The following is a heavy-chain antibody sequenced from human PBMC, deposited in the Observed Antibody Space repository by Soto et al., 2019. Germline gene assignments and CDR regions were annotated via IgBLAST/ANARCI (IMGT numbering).Heavy chain of an antibody. Sequence: LRLSCAASGFTFSSYAMSWVRQAPGKGLEWVSAISGSGGSTYYADSVKGRFTISRDNSKNTLYLQMNSLRAEDTAVYYCAKVPRTTMIVVVITTGPDYWGQGTLVTVSS. D-gene: IGHD3-22*01. CDR3: AKVPRTTMIVVVITTGPDY. CDR2: ISGSGGST. V-gene: IGHV3-23*01. CDR1: GFTFSSYA. J-gene: IGHJ4*02.